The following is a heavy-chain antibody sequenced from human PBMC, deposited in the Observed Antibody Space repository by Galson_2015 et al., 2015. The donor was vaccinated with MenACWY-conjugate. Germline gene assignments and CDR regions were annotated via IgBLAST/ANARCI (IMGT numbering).Heavy chain of an antibody. Sequence: SLRLSCAASGFTFSSYAMSWVRQAPGKGLEWVSDISGSGGSTYYADSVKGRFTISRDNSKNTLYLQMHGLRAEDTAVYYCAKSGINSGYYHVYFDYWGRGTLVTVSS. D-gene: IGHD3-22*01. V-gene: IGHV3-23*01. CDR1: GFTFSSYA. CDR3: AKSGINSGYYHVYFDY. J-gene: IGHJ4*02. CDR2: ISGSGGST.